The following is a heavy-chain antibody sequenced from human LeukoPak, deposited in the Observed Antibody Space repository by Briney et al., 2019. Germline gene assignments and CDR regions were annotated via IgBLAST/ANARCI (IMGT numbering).Heavy chain of an antibody. CDR3: ARDARPRITIFGVVIIRTPFDY. CDR2: ISSSSSYI. Sequence: PGGSLRLSCAASGFTFSSYSMSWVRQAPGKGLEWVSSISSSSSYIYYADSVKGRFTISRDNAKNSLYLQMNSLRAEDTAVYYCARDARPRITIFGVVIIRTPFDYWGQGTLVTVSS. J-gene: IGHJ4*02. CDR1: GFTFSSYS. V-gene: IGHV3-21*01. D-gene: IGHD3-3*01.